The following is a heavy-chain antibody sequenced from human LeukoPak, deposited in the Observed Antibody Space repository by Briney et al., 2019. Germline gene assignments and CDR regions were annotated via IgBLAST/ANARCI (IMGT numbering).Heavy chain of an antibody. CDR3: TTGWIAAAGGAY. CDR1: GFTFSNAW. Sequence: GGSLRLSCAASGFTFSNAWMSWVRQAPGKGLEWVGCIKSKTDGGTTDYAAPVKGRFTISRDDSKNTLYLQMNSLKTEDTAVYYCTTGWIAAAGGAYWGQGTLVTVSS. V-gene: IGHV3-15*01. CDR2: IKSKTDGGTT. J-gene: IGHJ4*02. D-gene: IGHD6-13*01.